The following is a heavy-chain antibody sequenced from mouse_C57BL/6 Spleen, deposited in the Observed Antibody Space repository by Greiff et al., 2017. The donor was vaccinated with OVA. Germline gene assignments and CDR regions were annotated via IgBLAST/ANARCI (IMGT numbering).Heavy chain of an antibody. J-gene: IGHJ4*01. Sequence: QVQLKESGAELVKPGASVKLSCKASGYTFTEYTIHWVKQRSGQGLEWIGWFYPGSGSIKYNEKFKDKATLTADKSSSTVYMELSRLTSEDSAGYFCARHEPYYYAMDYWGQGTSVTVSS. CDR1: GYTFTEYT. CDR2: FYPGSGSI. V-gene: IGHV1-62-2*01. CDR3: ARHEPYYYAMDY.